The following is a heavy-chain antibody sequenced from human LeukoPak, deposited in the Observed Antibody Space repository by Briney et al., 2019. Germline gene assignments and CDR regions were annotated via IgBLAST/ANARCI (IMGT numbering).Heavy chain of an antibody. V-gene: IGHV1-24*01. CDR2: FDPEDGET. Sequence: ASVKVSCKVSGYTLTELSMHWVRRAPGKGLEWMGGFDPEDGETIYAQKFQGRVTMTEDTSTDTAYMELSSLRSEDTAVYYCATDSGGPNAFDIWGQGTMVTVSS. CDR3: ATDSGGPNAFDI. J-gene: IGHJ3*02. D-gene: IGHD2-8*02. CDR1: GYTLTELS.